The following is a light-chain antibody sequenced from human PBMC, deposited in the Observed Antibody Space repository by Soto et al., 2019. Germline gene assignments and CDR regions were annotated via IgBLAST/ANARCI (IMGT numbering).Light chain of an antibody. Sequence: QSALTQPASVSGSPGQSITISCSGTSSDVGDNNSVSWYQQHPGKAPKLIIYDVTNRLSGVSNRFSGSKSGNTASLTISGLQAEDEADYYCNSYASSNSLFVFGTGTKVTVL. CDR3: NSYASSNSLFV. CDR1: SSDVGDNNS. J-gene: IGLJ1*01. CDR2: DVT. V-gene: IGLV2-14*03.